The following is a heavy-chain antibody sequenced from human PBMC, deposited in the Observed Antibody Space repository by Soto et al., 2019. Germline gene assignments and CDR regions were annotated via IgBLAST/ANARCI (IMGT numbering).Heavy chain of an antibody. J-gene: IGHJ2*01. CDR1: GGSISSYY. V-gene: IGHV4-4*07. CDR3: ARPPRYCPNGACSSYWYFDL. Sequence: KASETLSLTCTVSGGSISSYYWSWIRQPAGKGLEWIGRIYTSGSTNYNPSFKSRLSISVDPSKNQFSLTLNSVTAADTAVYYCARPPRYCPNGACSSYWYFDLWGRGTLVTVSS. D-gene: IGHD2-8*01. CDR2: IYTSGST.